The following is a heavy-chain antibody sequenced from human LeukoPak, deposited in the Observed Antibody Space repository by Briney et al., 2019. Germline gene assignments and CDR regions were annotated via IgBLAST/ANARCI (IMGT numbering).Heavy chain of an antibody. V-gene: IGHV3-23*01. CDR3: ARYSRDGYDRLPLV. CDR2: ISGSGGST. CDR1: GFTFSSYA. J-gene: IGHJ4*02. Sequence: GGSLRLSCAASGFTFSSYAMSWVRQAPGKGLEWVSAISGSGGSTYYADSVKGRFTISRDNAKNSLYLQMNSLRAEDTAVYYCARYSRDGYDRLPLVWGQGTLVTVSS. D-gene: IGHD5-24*01.